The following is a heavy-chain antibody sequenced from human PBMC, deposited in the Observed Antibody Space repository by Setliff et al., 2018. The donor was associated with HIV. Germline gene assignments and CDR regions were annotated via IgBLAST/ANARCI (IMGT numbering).Heavy chain of an antibody. CDR2: INPNSGGT. V-gene: IGHV1-2*02. D-gene: IGHD3-10*01. Sequence: ASVKVSCKASGYTFTGYYMHWVRQAPGQGLEWMGWINPNSGGTTYAQKFQGRVTMTRDTSISTAYMEVSRLRSDDTAVYYCARGAELLWFGELHNIPYFDYWGQGTLVTVS. J-gene: IGHJ4*02. CDR3: ARGAELLWFGELHNIPYFDY. CDR1: GYTFTGYY.